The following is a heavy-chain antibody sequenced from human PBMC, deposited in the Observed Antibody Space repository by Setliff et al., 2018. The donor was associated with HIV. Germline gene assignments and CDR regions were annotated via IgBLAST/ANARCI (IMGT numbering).Heavy chain of an antibody. CDR3: AMFSSSSG. J-gene: IGHJ4*02. D-gene: IGHD6-6*01. Sequence: GGSLRLSCVASKFSVSDSYMGWVRQAPGKGLEWVSFVHNTDTYYADSVKGRFTISRDNSKTMVFLRMNSLRGEDTAVYYCAMFSSSSGWGQGTRSPSPQ. CDR1: KFSVSDSY. CDR2: VHNTDT. V-gene: IGHV3-66*01.